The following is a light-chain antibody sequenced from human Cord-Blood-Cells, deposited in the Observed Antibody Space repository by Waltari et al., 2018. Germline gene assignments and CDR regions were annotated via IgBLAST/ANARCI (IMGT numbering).Light chain of an antibody. CDR3: QQYGSSPRT. Sequence: EIVLTQSPGTMSLSPGERATPSCRASQSVSSSYLAWYQQKPGQAPRLLIYGASSRATGIPDRFSGSGSGTDFTLTISRLEPEDFAVYYCQQYGSSPRTFGGGPRWRSN. CDR2: GAS. CDR1: QSVSSSY. V-gene: IGKV3-20*01. J-gene: IGKJ4*01.